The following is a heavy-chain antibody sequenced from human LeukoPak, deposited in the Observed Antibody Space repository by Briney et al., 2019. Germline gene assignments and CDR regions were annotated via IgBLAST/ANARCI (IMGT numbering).Heavy chain of an antibody. J-gene: IGHJ6*02. CDR2: MNPNSGNT. D-gene: IGHD5-18*01. CDR3: ARGYSYDYYYYGMDV. V-gene: IGHV1-8*02. Sequence: ASVKVSCKASGGTFSSYAFNWVRQAPGQGLEWMGWMNPNSGNTGYAQKFQGRVTMTRNTSISTAYMELSSLRSEDTAVYYCARGYSYDYYYYGMDVWGQGTTVTVSS. CDR1: GGTFSSYA.